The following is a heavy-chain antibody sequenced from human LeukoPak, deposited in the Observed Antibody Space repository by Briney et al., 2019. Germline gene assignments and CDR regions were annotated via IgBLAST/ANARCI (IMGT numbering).Heavy chain of an antibody. CDR3: ATPAVTDENWFDP. Sequence: GASVKVSCKASGGTFSSYAISWVRRAPGQGLEWMGGIIPIFGTANYAQKFQGRVTITADESTSTAYMELSSLRSEDTAVYYCATPAVTDENWFDPWGQGTLVTVSS. J-gene: IGHJ5*02. D-gene: IGHD2-21*02. CDR2: IIPIFGTA. CDR1: GGTFSSYA. V-gene: IGHV1-69*01.